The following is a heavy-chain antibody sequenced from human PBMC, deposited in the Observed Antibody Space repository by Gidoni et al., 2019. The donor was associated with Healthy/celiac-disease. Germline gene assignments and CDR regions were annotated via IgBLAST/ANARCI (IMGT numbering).Heavy chain of an antibody. CDR3: ARAGSGWYLRYFDL. D-gene: IGHD6-19*01. CDR1: GGSFSGYY. V-gene: IGHV4-34*01. Sequence: QVQLQQWGAGLLKPSETLSLTCSVYGGSFSGYYWSWIRQPPGKRLVWIGEINHSGSTNYNPSLKSRVTISVDTSKNQFSLKLSSVTAADTAVYYCARAGSGWYLRYFDLWGRGTLVTVSS. J-gene: IGHJ2*01. CDR2: INHSGST.